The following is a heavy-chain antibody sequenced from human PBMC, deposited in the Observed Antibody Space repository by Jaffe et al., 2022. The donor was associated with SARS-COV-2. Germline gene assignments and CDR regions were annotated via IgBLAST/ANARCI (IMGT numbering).Heavy chain of an antibody. CDR1: GFNFKAYT. J-gene: IGHJ4*02. Sequence: QAQLVESGGGVVQPGGSLRLSCLASGFNFKAYTMYWVRQSPGKGPEWVATLSSDGHTEYYTESLKGRFTVSRDTSKNTLYLQMNILRPDDTAVYYCAREDWRGRRYFDSWGQGTLVTVSS. D-gene: IGHD2-21*01. CDR3: AREDWRGRRYFDS. CDR2: LSSDGHTE. V-gene: IGHV3-30-3*01.